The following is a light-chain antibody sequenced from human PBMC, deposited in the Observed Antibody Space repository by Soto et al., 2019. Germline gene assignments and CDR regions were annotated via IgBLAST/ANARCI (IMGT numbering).Light chain of an antibody. Sequence: QPVLTQPPSVSAAPGQKVTISCSGSSSNIGNNFVSWYRQLPGTAPKLLIYDNNKRPSGIPDRFSGSKSGTSATLGITGLQTGDEADYYCGTWDSSLTVVIFGGGTKVTVL. CDR1: SSNIGNNF. CDR2: DNN. J-gene: IGLJ2*01. V-gene: IGLV1-51*01. CDR3: GTWDSSLTVVI.